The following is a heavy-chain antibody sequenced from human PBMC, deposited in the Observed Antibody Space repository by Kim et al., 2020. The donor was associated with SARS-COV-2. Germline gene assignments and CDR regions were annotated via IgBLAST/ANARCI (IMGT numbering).Heavy chain of an antibody. J-gene: IGHJ4*02. CDR2: VNPNSGNT. Sequence: ASVKVSCKASGYTFTSYDINWVRQATGQGLEWMGWVNPNSGNTGYAQKFQGRVTMTRNTSISTAYMELSSLRSEDTAVYYCARGRAAVGLFDYWGQGTLVTVSS. V-gene: IGHV1-8*01. D-gene: IGHD6-19*01. CDR3: ARGRAAVGLFDY. CDR1: GYTFTSYD.